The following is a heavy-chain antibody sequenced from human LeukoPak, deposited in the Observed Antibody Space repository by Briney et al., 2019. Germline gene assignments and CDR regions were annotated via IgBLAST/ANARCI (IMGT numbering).Heavy chain of an antibody. J-gene: IGHJ4*02. V-gene: IGHV3-30*18. Sequence: GGSLRLSCAASGFTFSSYGMSWLRQAPGKGLEWVAVIAYDGSNKYSADSLKGQGRFTISRDNSKNTLFLEMNGLRPEDTAVYYCAKYAAAGAYDRHSEIDSWGQGTLVTVSS. D-gene: IGHD3-22*01. CDR1: GFTFSSYG. CDR3: AKYAAAGAYDRHSEIDS. CDR2: IAYDGSNK.